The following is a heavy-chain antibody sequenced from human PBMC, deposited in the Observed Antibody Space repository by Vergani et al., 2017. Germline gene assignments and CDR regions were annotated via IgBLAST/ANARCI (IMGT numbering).Heavy chain of an antibody. CDR2: IYTSGST. CDR1: GGSISSYY. V-gene: IGHV4-4*07. J-gene: IGHJ4*02. D-gene: IGHD3-10*01. Sequence: VQLVESGPGLVKPSETLSLTCTVSGGSISSYYWSWIRQPAGKGLEWIGRIYTSGSTNYNPSLKSRVTMSVDTSKNQFSLKLSSVTAADTAVYYCARDIVVISYGSGKMGMDVWGQGTLVTVSS. CDR3: ARDIVVISYGSGKMGMDV.